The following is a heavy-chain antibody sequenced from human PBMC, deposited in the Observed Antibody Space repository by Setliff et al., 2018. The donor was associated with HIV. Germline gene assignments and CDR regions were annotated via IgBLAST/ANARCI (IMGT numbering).Heavy chain of an antibody. D-gene: IGHD2-8*02. CDR2: VIPIFNIV. Sequence: ASVKVSCKASGGTFDNYAVKWVRQAPGQGLEWMGEVIPIFNIVNYAQKFQGRVTITADESTGTAYMDLSSLRSEDTAVYYCWRTVQTDWWGPLPADDLDYWGQGTLVTVSS. CDR1: GGTFDNYA. CDR3: WRTVQTDWWGPLPADDLDY. J-gene: IGHJ4*02. V-gene: IGHV1-69*13.